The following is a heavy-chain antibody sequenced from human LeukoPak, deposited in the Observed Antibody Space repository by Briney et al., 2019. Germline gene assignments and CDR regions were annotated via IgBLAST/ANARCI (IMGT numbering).Heavy chain of an antibody. CDR1: GFTFSSYS. CDR2: ISSSSSYI. V-gene: IGHV3-21*01. Sequence: GGSLRLSCAASGFTFSSYSMNWVRQSPGEGLEWVSSISSSSSYIFYADSVKGRFTISRDNAKNSLYLQMNSLRAEDTAVYYCARVGGDYYYMDVWGKGTTVTVSS. CDR3: ARVGGDYYYMDV. J-gene: IGHJ6*03.